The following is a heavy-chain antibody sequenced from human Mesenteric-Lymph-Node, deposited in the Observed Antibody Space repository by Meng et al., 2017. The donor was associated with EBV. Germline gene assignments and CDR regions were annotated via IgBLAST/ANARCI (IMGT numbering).Heavy chain of an antibody. D-gene: IGHD5-24*01. CDR3: LLKRHDLIATAVY. Sequence: WKQSGPPLVNPPQPLSLTRTRCWYRVTSDDVAVDWIRQPPARVLEWLAILYCKDNKICNSALPNKLPISKNPDKNQVDLTLPNKDPVDKATYFCLLKRHDLIATAVYWGQGALVTVSS. J-gene: IGHJ4*02. CDR1: WYRVTSDDVA. CDR2: LYCKDNK. V-gene: IGHV2-5*01.